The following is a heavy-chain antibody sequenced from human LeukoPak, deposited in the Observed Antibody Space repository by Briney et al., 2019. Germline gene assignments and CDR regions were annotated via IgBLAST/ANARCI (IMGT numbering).Heavy chain of an antibody. Sequence: PSETLSLTCTVSGGSISNSRYYWGWVRQSPGRGLEWIGTVFYSGGHTYYNPSLKSRVTISVDTPNNKFSLKLNSVTAADTAVYYCARPHCSCVDCYLGSGPVDYWGQGILVTVSS. CDR2: VFYSGGHT. V-gene: IGHV4-39*01. D-gene: IGHD2-15*01. CDR1: GGSISNSRYY. J-gene: IGHJ4*02. CDR3: ARPHCSCVDCYLGSGPVDY.